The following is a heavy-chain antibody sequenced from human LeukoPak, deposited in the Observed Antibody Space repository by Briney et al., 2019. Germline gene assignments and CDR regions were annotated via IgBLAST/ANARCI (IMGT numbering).Heavy chain of an antibody. J-gene: IGHJ4*02. V-gene: IGHV1-69*01. Sequence: GASVKVSCKASGGTFSSYAISWVRQAPGQGLEWMGGIIPIFGTANYAQKFQGRVTITADESTSTAYMELSSLRSEDTAVYYCAREDSKGFGPGGSTISPSGYWGQGTLVTVSS. D-gene: IGHD3-22*01. CDR1: GGTFSSYA. CDR3: AREDSKGFGPGGSTISPSGY. CDR2: IIPIFGTA.